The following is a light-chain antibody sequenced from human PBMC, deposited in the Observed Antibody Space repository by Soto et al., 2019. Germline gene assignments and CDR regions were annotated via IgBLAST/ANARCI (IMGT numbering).Light chain of an antibody. CDR3: ASWDDSLSAVV. J-gene: IGLJ3*02. Sequence: QSVLTQPPSASGTPGQRDTISCSGSISNLGSNFIFWYQQLPGAAPKLLISRNNERPSGVPDRFSGSKSGTSASLAIDGLRSEDEADYHCASWDDSLSAVVFGGGTKVTVL. CDR2: RNN. V-gene: IGLV1-47*01. CDR1: ISNLGSNF.